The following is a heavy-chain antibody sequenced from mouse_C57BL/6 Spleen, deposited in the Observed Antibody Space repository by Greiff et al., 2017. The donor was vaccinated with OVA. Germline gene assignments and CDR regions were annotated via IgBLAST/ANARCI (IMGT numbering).Heavy chain of an antibody. J-gene: IGHJ2*01. V-gene: IGHV10-1*01. CDR3: VRHQSSYGFDD. D-gene: IGHD1-1*01. CDR1: GFSFNTYA. Sequence: EVQLVESGGGLVQPKGSLKLSCAASGFSFNTYAMNWVRQAPGKGLEWVARIRSKSNNYATYYADSVKDRFTISRDDSESMLYLQMNNLKTEDTARYYCVRHQSSYGFDDWGKGTTLTVSS. CDR2: IRSKSNNYAT.